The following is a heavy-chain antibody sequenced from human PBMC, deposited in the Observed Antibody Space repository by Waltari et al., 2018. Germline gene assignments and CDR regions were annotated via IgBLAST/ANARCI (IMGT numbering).Heavy chain of an antibody. D-gene: IGHD6-13*01. CDR2: ISGSGGST. CDR3: AKVEQLVYYYYGMDV. Sequence: EVQLLESGGGLVQPGGSLRLSCAASGFTFSSYAMSWVRQAPGKGLEWVSAISGSGGSTYDEDSVKGRFTISRDNSKNTLYLQMNSLRAEDTAVYYCAKVEQLVYYYYGMDVWGQGTTVTVSS. CDR1: GFTFSSYA. J-gene: IGHJ6*02. V-gene: IGHV3-23*01.